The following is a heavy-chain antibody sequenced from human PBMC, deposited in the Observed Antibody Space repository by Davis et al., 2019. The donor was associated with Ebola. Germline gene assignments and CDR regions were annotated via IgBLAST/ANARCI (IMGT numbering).Heavy chain of an antibody. V-gene: IGHV1-18*01. Sequence: ASVKVSCKASGYTFTSSGISWVRQAPGQGLEWMGWISAYNGNTNYAQKLQGRVTMTTDRSTRTSYMELRGLGYDDTAVYYCARDGYGSSWHLDYWGQGTLVTVSS. CDR1: GYTFTSSG. D-gene: IGHD6-13*01. J-gene: IGHJ4*02. CDR2: ISAYNGNT. CDR3: ARDGYGSSWHLDY.